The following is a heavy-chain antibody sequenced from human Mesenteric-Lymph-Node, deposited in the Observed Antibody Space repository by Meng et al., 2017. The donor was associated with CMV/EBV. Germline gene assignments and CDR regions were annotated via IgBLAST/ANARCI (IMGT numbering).Heavy chain of an antibody. CDR2: LGGSGAGT. D-gene: IGHD6-6*01. CDR3: AKVRGGSSSWGYFFDY. Sequence: GGSLRLSCAASGFIFSEGWMSWVRQVPGKGLEWVSGLGGSGAGTFYADSVRGRFTISRDNSKNTLYLQMNSLRAEDTAAYYCAKVRGGSSSWGYFFDYWGQGALVTVSS. CDR1: GFIFSEGW. J-gene: IGHJ4*02. V-gene: IGHV3-23*01.